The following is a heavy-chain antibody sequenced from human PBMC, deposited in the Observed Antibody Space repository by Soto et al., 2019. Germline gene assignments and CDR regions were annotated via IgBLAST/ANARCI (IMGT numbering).Heavy chain of an antibody. V-gene: IGHV4-34*01. CDR2: INHVGGT. CDR1: GGFLSESY. CDR3: VRIRYQLPSSVLWLDP. J-gene: IGHJ5*02. Sequence: SETLSLTCAVYGGFLSESYWTWILQPPGQGLEWIGEINHVGGTNYNPSLKSRVTMSVDTSQNQFSLRLISVTAADTAMYFCVRIRYQLPSSVLWLDPWGQGTPVTVSS. D-gene: IGHD3-16*01.